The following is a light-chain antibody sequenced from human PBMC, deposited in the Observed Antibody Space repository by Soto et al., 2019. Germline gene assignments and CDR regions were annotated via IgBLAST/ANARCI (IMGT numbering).Light chain of an antibody. CDR2: VERGGRF. CDR3: ETWDSGSQV. Sequence: QLVLTQSSSVSASLGSSVRITCTLTRGSVDYNIAWHQQRPGKAPRYLMKVERGGRFKKGSGIPDRFSGSSSGADRYLSISNIQSDDEGDYYCETWDSGSQVFGGGTKLTVL. J-gene: IGLJ3*02. CDR1: RGSVDYN. V-gene: IGLV4-60*03.